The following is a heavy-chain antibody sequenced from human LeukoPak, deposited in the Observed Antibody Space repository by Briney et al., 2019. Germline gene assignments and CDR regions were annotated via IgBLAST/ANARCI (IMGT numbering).Heavy chain of an antibody. CDR2: IYYSGST. CDR1: GGSFSDYY. CDR3: ARERTRYYFDY. V-gene: IGHV4-30-4*01. D-gene: IGHD2-8*01. Sequence: SETLSLTCAVYGGSFSDYYWSWIRQPPGKGLEWIGYIYYSGSTYYNPSLKSRVTISVDTSKNQFSLKLSSVTAADTAVYYCARERTRYYFDYWGQGTLVTVSS. J-gene: IGHJ4*02.